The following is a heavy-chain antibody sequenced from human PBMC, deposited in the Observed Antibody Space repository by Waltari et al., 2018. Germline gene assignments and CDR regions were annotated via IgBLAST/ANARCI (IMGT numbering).Heavy chain of an antibody. D-gene: IGHD2-15*01. CDR1: GGSISSHY. J-gene: IGHJ3*02. Sequence: QVQLRESGPGLVKPSETLSLTCTVSGGSISSHYWSWIRQPPGKGLEWIGYIYYSGSTNYNPSLTSRVTISVDTSKNQFSLKLSSVTAADTAVYYCARDGVVTDAFDIWGQGTMVTVSS. CDR2: IYYSGST. V-gene: IGHV4-59*11. CDR3: ARDGVVTDAFDI.